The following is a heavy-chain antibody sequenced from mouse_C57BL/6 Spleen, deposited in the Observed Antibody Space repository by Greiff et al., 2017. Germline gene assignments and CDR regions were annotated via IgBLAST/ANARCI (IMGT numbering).Heavy chain of an antibody. V-gene: IGHV1-76*01. CDR2: IYPGSGNT. CDR1: GYTFTDYY. D-gene: IGHD3-2*02. Sequence: VQLQQSGAELVRPGASVKLSCKASGYTFTDYYIHWVKQRPGQGLEWIARIYPGSGNTYYNEKFKGKATLTADKSSSNAYMQLSSLTSEDSAVYFCARDSSAYYFDYWGQGTTLTVSS. J-gene: IGHJ2*01. CDR3: ARDSSAYYFDY.